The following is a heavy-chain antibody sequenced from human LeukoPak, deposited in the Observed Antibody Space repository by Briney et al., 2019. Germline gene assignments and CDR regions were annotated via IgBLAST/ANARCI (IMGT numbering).Heavy chain of an antibody. CDR3: ARGRSGPGADYYYGMDV. CDR1: GGSISTYY. Sequence: SETLSLTCTVSGGSISTYYWTWIRQPAGKGLEWIGRIYTSGGTNYNPSLKGRVTMSVDTSGNQFSLKLTSVTAADTAVYYCARGRSGPGADYYYGMDVWGQGTTVTVSS. D-gene: IGHD2-15*01. J-gene: IGHJ6*02. CDR2: IYTSGGT. V-gene: IGHV4-4*07.